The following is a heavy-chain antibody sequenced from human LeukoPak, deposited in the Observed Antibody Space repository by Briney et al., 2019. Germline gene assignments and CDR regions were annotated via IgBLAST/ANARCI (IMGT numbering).Heavy chain of an antibody. Sequence: PGGSLRLSCAGPGFTFGSYSMNWVRHAPGKGLEWVSYIGHTGSITDYADSVKGRFTISRDNSKNTLYLQMNSLRAEDTAVYYCARWRMGSYCHWGQGTLVTVSS. J-gene: IGHJ4*02. D-gene: IGHD3-10*01. CDR2: IGHTGSIT. CDR3: ARWRMGSYCH. V-gene: IGHV3-48*01. CDR1: GFTFGSYS.